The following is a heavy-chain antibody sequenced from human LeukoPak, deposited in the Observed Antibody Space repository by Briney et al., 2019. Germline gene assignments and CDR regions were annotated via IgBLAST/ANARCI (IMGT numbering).Heavy chain of an antibody. D-gene: IGHD6-19*01. CDR2: FDPEDGET. J-gene: IGHJ4*02. V-gene: IGHV1-24*01. CDR1: GYTLTELS. CDR3: ARVDTSGWRTCSFDY. Sequence: ASVKVSCKVSGYTLTELSMHWVRQAPGKGLEWMGGFDPEDGETIYAQKFQGRVTMTEDTSTDTAYMELSSLRSEDTAVYYCARVDTSGWRTCSFDYWGQGTLVTVSS.